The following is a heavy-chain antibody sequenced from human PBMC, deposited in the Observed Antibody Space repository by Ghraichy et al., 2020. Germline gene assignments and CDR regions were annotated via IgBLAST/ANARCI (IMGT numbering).Heavy chain of an antibody. CDR3: AKDIYGSGSYYNYAFDY. D-gene: IGHD3-10*01. CDR2: ISGSGGST. J-gene: IGHJ4*02. CDR1: GFTFSSYA. Sequence: GESLNISCAASGFTFSSYAMSWVRQAPGKGLEWVSAISGSGGSTYYADSVKGRFTISRDNSKNTLYLQMNSLRAEDTAVYYCAKDIYGSGSYYNYAFDYWGQGTLVTVSS. V-gene: IGHV3-23*01.